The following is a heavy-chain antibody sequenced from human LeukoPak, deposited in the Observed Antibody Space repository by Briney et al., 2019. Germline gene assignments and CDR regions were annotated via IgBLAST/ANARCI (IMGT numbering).Heavy chain of an antibody. D-gene: IGHD6-13*01. Sequence: SETLSLTCTVSGGSISSNTYYWGWIRQPPGKGLEWIGSIYYSGSTYYNPSLKSRVTISVDTSKNQFSLKLSSVTAADTAVYYCAREGGIAAAGHFDYWGQGTLVTVSS. CDR2: IYYSGST. J-gene: IGHJ4*02. CDR1: GGSISSNTYY. CDR3: AREGGIAAAGHFDY. V-gene: IGHV4-39*07.